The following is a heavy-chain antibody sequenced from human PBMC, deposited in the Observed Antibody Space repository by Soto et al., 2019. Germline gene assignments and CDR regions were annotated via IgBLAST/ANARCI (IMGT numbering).Heavy chain of an antibody. V-gene: IGHV3-30*03. CDR1: GFTFSTYG. CDR2: ISYDGNNK. J-gene: IGHJ4*02. D-gene: IGHD3-10*01. Sequence: SLRLSCAASGFTFSTYGMHWVRQAPGKGLEWVAVISYDGNNKYYADSVKGRFTISRDNSKNTLYLQMNSLRAEDTAVYYCARDLEVRGTFDDYWGQGTLVTVSS. CDR3: ARDLEVRGTFDDY.